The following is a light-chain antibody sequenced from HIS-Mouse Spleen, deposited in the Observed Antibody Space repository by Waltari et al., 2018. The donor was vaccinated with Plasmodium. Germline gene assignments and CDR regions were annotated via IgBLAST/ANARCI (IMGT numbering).Light chain of an antibody. J-gene: IGLJ1*01. V-gene: IGLV2-14*01. CDR3: SSYTSSSTLLYV. Sequence: QSALTQPASVSGSPGQSITISCTGTSSDVGGYNYVSWYQQHPGKATKLMIYEVSNRPSGVSNLFSGSKSGNTASLTISGLQAEDEADYYCSSYTSSSTLLYVFGTGTKVTVL. CDR2: EVS. CDR1: SSDVGGYNY.